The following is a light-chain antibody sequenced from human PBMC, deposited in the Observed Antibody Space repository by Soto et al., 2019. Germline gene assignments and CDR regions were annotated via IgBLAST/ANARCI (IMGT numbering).Light chain of an antibody. CDR2: DAS. V-gene: IGKV3-11*01. Sequence: EIVLTQSPATLSLSPGERATLFCRASQSISNHLAWYQQKPGQAPRLLIYDASNRATDIPARFSGSGSETDFTLTISSLEPEDFAVYYCQQRRNWVTFGGGTKVDIK. CDR1: QSISNH. J-gene: IGKJ4*01. CDR3: QQRRNWVT.